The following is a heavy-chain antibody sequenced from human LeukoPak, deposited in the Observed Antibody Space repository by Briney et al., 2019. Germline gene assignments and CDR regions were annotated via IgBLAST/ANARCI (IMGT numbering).Heavy chain of an antibody. J-gene: IGHJ5*02. CDR3: ARHEGYDFWSGRNWFDP. CDR1: GGSISSYY. V-gene: IGHV4-59*08. Sequence: PETLSLTCTVSGGSISSYYWSWIRQPPGKGLEWIGYIYYSGSTNYNPSLKSRVTISVDTSKNQFSLKLSSVTAADTAVYYCARHEGYDFWSGRNWFDPWGQGTLVTVSS. CDR2: IYYSGST. D-gene: IGHD3-3*01.